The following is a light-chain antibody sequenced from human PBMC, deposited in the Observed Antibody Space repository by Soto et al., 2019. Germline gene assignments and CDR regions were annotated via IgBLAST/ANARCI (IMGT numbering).Light chain of an antibody. CDR1: QGISTL. CDR3: QQFYDYPLT. Sequence: AIQLTQSPSSLSASVGDRVTITCRASQGISTLFAWYQQNPGKPPKLLIYDASSLQSGAPSRFSGSGSGTDFTLTISSLQPEDFATYYCQQFYDYPLTFGGGTKVDIK. V-gene: IGKV1D-13*01. CDR2: DAS. J-gene: IGKJ4*01.